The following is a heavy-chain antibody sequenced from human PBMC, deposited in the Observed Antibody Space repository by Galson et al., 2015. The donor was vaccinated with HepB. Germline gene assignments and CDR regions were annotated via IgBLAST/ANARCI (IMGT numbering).Heavy chain of an antibody. Sequence: SLRLSCAASGFTFSNAWMSWVRQAPGKGLEWVGRIKSKTDGGTTDYAAPVKGRFTISRDDSKNTLYLQMNSLKTEDTAVYYCTSTYSIPGAFDIWGQGTMVTVSS. CDR2: IKSKTDGGTT. CDR1: GFTFSNAW. D-gene: IGHD3-3*02. V-gene: IGHV3-15*01. J-gene: IGHJ3*02. CDR3: TSTYSIPGAFDI.